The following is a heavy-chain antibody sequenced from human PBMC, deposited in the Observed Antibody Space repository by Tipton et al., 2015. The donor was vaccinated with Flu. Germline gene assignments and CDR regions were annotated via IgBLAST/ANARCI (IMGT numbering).Heavy chain of an antibody. CDR1: GFTFSSYD. D-gene: IGHD6-13*01. V-gene: IGHV3-13*01. J-gene: IGHJ6*02. CDR2: IGSAGDT. Sequence: LSLTCAASGFTFSSYDIHWVRQPTGKGLEWVSAIGSAGDTYYLDSVKGRFTISRDNAKNSLYLQMNSLRVGDTAVYYCARGPLPDSNWYNGMDVWGQGTTVTVSS. CDR3: ARGPLPDSNWYNGMDV.